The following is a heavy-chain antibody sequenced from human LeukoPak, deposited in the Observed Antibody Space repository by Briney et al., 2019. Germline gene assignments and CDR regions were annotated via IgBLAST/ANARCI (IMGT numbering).Heavy chain of an antibody. J-gene: IGHJ3*02. Sequence: EASVKASCKASGGTFSSYAISWVRQAPGQGLEWMGGIIPIFGTANYAQKFQGRVTITTDESTSTAYMELSSLRSEDTAVYYCARDRGSSSPYAFDIWGQGTMVTVSS. CDR1: GGTFSSYA. CDR2: IIPIFGTA. V-gene: IGHV1-69*05. D-gene: IGHD6-6*01. CDR3: ARDRGSSSPYAFDI.